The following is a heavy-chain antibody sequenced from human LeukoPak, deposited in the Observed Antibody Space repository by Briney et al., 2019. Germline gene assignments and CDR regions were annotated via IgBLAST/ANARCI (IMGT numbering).Heavy chain of an antibody. CDR1: GYTFISYY. CDR2: INPRDDTT. J-gene: IGHJ1*01. Sequence: ASVKVSCKASGYTFISYYIHWVRQAPGQGLEWAGIINPRDDTTSYAQRFQGRVTVTRDTTTTTVYMELSSLRSEDTAVYYCTRVHDYRTSGEYFQHWGQGTLVTVSS. CDR3: TRVHDYRTSGEYFQH. D-gene: IGHD4-11*01. V-gene: IGHV1-46*03.